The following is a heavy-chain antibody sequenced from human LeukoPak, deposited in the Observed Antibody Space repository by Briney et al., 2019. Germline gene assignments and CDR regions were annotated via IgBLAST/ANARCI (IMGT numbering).Heavy chain of an antibody. CDR2: IYYSGST. Sequence: SETLSLTCTVSGGSISSYYWSWIRQPPGKGLEWIGYIYYSGSTYYNPSLKSRVTISVDTSKNQFSLKLSSVTAADTAVYYCARGGTEGVITFGGVIVPPYFDYWGQGTLVTVSS. J-gene: IGHJ4*02. V-gene: IGHV4-59*06. CDR3: ARGGTEGVITFGGVIVPPYFDY. D-gene: IGHD3-16*02. CDR1: GGSISSYY.